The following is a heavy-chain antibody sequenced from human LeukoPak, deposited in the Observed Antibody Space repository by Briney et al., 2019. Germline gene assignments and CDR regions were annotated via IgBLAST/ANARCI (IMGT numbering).Heavy chain of an antibody. CDR3: ARGGYSSGWPKFDY. J-gene: IGHJ4*02. D-gene: IGHD6-19*01. CDR1: GFTFSSYS. Sequence: GGSLRLSCAASGFTFSSYSMNWVRQAPGKGLEWVSSVSSSSSYIYYADSVKGRFTISRDNAKNSLYLQMNSLRAEDTAVYYCARGGYSSGWPKFDYWGQGTLVTVSS. V-gene: IGHV3-21*01. CDR2: VSSSSSYI.